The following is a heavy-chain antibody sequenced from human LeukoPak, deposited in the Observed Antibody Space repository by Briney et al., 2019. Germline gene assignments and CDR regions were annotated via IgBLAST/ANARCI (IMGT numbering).Heavy chain of an antibody. Sequence: SGTLSLTCTVSGDSITAPKWWSWVRQAPGEGLEWIGEIYHDRTTSFNPSLESRLTISVDKSANQFFLNLNSVSATDTAVYYCVGRGLYGGTWLFEYWGQGALVTVSS. CDR3: VGRGLYGGTWLFEY. CDR1: GDSITAPKW. J-gene: IGHJ4*02. D-gene: IGHD2-8*01. CDR2: IYHDRTT. V-gene: IGHV4-4*02.